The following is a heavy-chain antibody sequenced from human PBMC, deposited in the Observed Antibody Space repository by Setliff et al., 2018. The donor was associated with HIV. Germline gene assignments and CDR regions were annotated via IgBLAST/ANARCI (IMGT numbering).Heavy chain of an antibody. CDR2: TSPGDSVT. CDR3: AKTSTRFWSGYSRPPFDY. V-gene: IGHV5-51*01. Sequence: PGESLKISCKASGYNFGNSWIVWVRQVPGKGLEWIGITSPGDSVTKYSQSFQGQVTISADESTNTAYLQWSSLTSSDTAIYYCAKTSTRFWSGYSRPPFDYWGQGALVTVSS. CDR1: GYNFGNSW. J-gene: IGHJ4*02. D-gene: IGHD3-3*01.